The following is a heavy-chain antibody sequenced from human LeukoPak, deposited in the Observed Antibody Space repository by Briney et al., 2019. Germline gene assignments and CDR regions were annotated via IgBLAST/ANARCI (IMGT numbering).Heavy chain of an antibody. Sequence: SETLSLTCAVSGDSISNYYWSWIRQPPGKGLEWIGYIYYSGSTNYNPSLKSRVTISVDTSKNQFSLKLSSVTAADTAVYYCAGGYGSSWYGVDYWGQGTLVTVSS. CDR1: GDSISNYY. V-gene: IGHV4-59*01. CDR3: AGGYGSSWYGVDY. CDR2: IYYSGST. D-gene: IGHD6-13*01. J-gene: IGHJ4*02.